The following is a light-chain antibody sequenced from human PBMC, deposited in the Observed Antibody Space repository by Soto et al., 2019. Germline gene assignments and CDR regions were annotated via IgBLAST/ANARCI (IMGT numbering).Light chain of an antibody. Sequence: EIVMTQSPATLSVSPGERATLSCRASQSVSSNLAWHQQKPGQAPRILIYGASTRATGMPARFSGSGSGTEFTLTISSLQSEDFAVYYCQQYNDWPPTFGQGTKVDIK. CDR1: QSVSSN. V-gene: IGKV3-15*01. J-gene: IGKJ1*01. CDR2: GAS. CDR3: QQYNDWPPT.